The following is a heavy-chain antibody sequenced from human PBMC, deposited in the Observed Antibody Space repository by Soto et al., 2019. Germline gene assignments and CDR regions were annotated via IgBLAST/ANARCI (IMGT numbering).Heavy chain of an antibody. J-gene: IGHJ4*02. V-gene: IGHV4-59*08. CDR2: SYYSGST. CDR1: GGSISSYY. Sequence: QVQLQESGPGLVKPSETLSLTCTVSGGSISSYYWSWIRQPPGKGLEWIGYSYYSGSTNYNPSLKSRVTISVDTSKNQFSLKLSSVTAADTAVYYCARHETRHGDYDYWGQGTLVTVSS. D-gene: IGHD4-17*01. CDR3: ARHETRHGDYDY.